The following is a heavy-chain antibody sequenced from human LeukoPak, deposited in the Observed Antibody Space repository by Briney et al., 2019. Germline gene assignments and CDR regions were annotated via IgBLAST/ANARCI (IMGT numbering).Heavy chain of an antibody. J-gene: IGHJ4*02. Sequence: SETLSLTCSVSGDSISSRDYYWTWIRQPAGKGLEWIGRISAGVSTNDNPSLKNRVTISVDTAKNQFSLKLRSVTAADTAVYYCARVTGSVIEDNFDYWGQGTLVTVSS. CDR3: ARVTGSVIEDNFDY. D-gene: IGHD3-22*01. V-gene: IGHV4-61*02. CDR1: GDSISSRDYY. CDR2: ISAGVST.